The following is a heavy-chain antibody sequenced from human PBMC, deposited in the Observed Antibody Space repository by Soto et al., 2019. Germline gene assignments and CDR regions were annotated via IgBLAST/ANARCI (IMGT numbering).Heavy chain of an antibody. J-gene: IGHJ2*01. CDR1: GGSISSGGYY. CDR2: IYYSGST. Sequence: QVQLQESGPGLVKPSRTLSLTCTVSGGSISSGGYYWSWIRQHPGKGLEWIGYIYYSGSTYYNPSIKSRVTISVDTSKNQFSLKLSSVTAADTGVYYGARALSDYEGWELWYCDLWGRGTLVTVSS. CDR3: ARALSDYEGWELWYCDL. V-gene: IGHV4-31*03. D-gene: IGHD3-16*01.